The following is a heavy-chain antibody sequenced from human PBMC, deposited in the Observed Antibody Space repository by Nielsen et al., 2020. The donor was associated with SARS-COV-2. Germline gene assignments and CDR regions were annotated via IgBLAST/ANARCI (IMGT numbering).Heavy chain of an antibody. CDR2: IDPSDSYT. J-gene: IGHJ4*02. CDR3: ARGSGDTRGYSGYDYDY. V-gene: IGHV5-10-1*01. D-gene: IGHD5-12*01. CDR1: GYSFTSYW. Sequence: GESLKISCKGSGYSFTSYWISWVRQIPGKGLEWMGRIDPSDSYTNYSPSFQGHVTISADKSISTAYLQWSGLKASDTAMYYCARGSGDTRGYSGYDYDYWGQGTLVTVSS.